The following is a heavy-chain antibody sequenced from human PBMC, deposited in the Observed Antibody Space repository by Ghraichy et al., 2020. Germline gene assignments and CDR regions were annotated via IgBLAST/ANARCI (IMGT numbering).Heavy chain of an antibody. Sequence: SVKVSCKASGGTFSSYTISWVRQAPGQGLEWMGRIISILDITNYAQKFQGRVTITADKSTSTAYMELSSLRSEDTAVYYCARSNYDDSSGYYEYWGQGTLVTVSS. CDR3: ARSNYDDSSGYYEY. D-gene: IGHD3-22*01. CDR1: GGTFSSYT. CDR2: IISILDIT. V-gene: IGHV1-69*02. J-gene: IGHJ4*02.